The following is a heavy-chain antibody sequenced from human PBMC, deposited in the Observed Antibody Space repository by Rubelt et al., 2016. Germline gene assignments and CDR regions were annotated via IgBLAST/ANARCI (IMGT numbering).Heavy chain of an antibody. Sequence: EVQLVESGGGLVQPGGSLRLSCAASGFTFSSYWMSWVRQAPGKGLEWVSGISVSGDSTYYADSVKGRFTISRDNAKNSLYLQLNRLRAEDTAVYYCATYCGSDPGYGWNYYGMDVWGQGTTVTVSS. J-gene: IGHJ6*02. CDR2: ISVSGDST. CDR3: ATYCGSDPGYGWNYYGMDV. CDR1: GFTFSSYW. D-gene: IGHD2-21*02. V-gene: IGHV3-23*04.